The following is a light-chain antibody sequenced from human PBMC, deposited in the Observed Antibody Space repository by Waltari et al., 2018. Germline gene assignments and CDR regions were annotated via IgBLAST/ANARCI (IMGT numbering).Light chain of an antibody. CDR3: LQDYNYPLT. CDR2: GAS. Sequence: EIVMTQSPDTLSVSPGERATLSCRASQNIGNNLAWYQQKPGQAPRLLIYGASSTAIGIPDRFSGSGSGTEFTLTISSLQPEDFATYYCLQDYNYPLTFGGGTKVEIK. J-gene: IGKJ4*01. CDR1: QNIGNN. V-gene: IGKV3-15*01.